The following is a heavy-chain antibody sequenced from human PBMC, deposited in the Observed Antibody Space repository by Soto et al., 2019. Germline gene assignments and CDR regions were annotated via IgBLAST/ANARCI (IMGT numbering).Heavy chain of an antibody. CDR2: IYYSGST. CDR3: AGGDWGRRLGDV. V-gene: IGHV4-31*03. CDR1: GGSISSGGYY. J-gene: IGHJ6*02. D-gene: IGHD7-27*01. Sequence: QVQLQESGPGLVKPSQTLSLTCTVSGGSISSGGYYWSWIRQHPGKGLEWIGYIYYSGSTYYNPSRKSRVTISVATSKNQFSLQMIPVTAADTAVYYCAGGDWGRRLGDVWGQGTTVTVSS.